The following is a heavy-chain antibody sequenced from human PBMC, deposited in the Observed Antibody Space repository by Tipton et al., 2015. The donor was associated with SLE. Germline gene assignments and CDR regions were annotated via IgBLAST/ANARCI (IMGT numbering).Heavy chain of an antibody. J-gene: IGHJ3*02. D-gene: IGHD3-16*01. CDR2: INHSEST. V-gene: IGHV4-34*01. Sequence: TLSLTCTVSGGSFSGYYWSWIRQSPGKGLEWIGEINHSESTKYNPSLKSRVTISLDTSKNQFSLKLTSVTAADTAVYYCANAPAGLFGLDIWGQGTLVTVSS. CDR3: ANAPAGLFGLDI. CDR1: GGSFSGYY.